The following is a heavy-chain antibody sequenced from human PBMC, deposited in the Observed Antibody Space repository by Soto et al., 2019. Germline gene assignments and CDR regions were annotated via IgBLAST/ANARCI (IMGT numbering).Heavy chain of an antibody. V-gene: IGHV3-48*03. J-gene: IGHJ4*02. D-gene: IGHD1-7*01. Sequence: PGGSLRLSCSTSGFTFSNFEFNWVRQAPGKGLEWVSYISSSGDTIYYADSVKGRFTISRDSAKSSLYLQMHSLRVEDTAVYYCAKDAHLPSGTLAYWGQGTLVTVSS. CDR1: GFTFSNFE. CDR2: ISSSGDTI. CDR3: AKDAHLPSGTLAY.